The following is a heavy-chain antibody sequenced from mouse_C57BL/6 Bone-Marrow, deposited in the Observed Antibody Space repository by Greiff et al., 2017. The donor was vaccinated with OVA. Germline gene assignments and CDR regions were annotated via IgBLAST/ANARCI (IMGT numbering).Heavy chain of an antibody. Sequence: EVKLMESGPGMVKPSRSLSLTCTVTGYSITSGYDWHWIRHFPGNKLEWMGYISYSGSTNYNQSLKSRISITHDTSKNHFFLKLNSVTTEDAATYYCARETPYDYGSSYRYFDVWGTGTTVTVSS. J-gene: IGHJ1*03. D-gene: IGHD1-1*01. V-gene: IGHV3-1*01. CDR3: ARETPYDYGSSYRYFDV. CDR1: GYSITSGYD. CDR2: ISYSGST.